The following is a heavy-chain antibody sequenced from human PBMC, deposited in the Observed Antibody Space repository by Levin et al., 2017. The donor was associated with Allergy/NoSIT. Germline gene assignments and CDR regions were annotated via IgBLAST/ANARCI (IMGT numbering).Heavy chain of an antibody. Sequence: GGSLRLSCAASGFSFSTYSMNWVRQTPGKGLEWVSSISSGGSYIHYVDSVKGRFTISRDNAKNSLYLQMNSLRAEDTAVYYCAREKRQQLDVLDIWGQGTMVTVSS. CDR3: AREKRQQLDVLDI. J-gene: IGHJ3*02. V-gene: IGHV3-21*01. D-gene: IGHD6-13*01. CDR2: ISSGGSYI. CDR1: GFSFSTYS.